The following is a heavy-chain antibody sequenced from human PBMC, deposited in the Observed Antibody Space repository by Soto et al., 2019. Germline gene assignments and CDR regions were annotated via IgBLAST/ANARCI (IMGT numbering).Heavy chain of an antibody. CDR3: AKALMHRKDYVWGSYRNFDY. J-gene: IGHJ4*02. V-gene: IGHV3-23*01. Sequence: GGSLRLSCAASGFTFSSYAMSWVRQAPGKGLEWVSAISGSGGSTYYADSVKGRFTISRDNSKNTLYLQMNSLRAEDTAVYYCAKALMHRKDYVWGSYRNFDYWGQGTLVTVSS. D-gene: IGHD3-16*02. CDR1: GFTFSSYA. CDR2: ISGSGGST.